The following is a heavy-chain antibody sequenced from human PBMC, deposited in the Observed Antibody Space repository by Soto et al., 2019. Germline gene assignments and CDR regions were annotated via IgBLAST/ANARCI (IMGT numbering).Heavy chain of an antibody. CDR2: IYYSGRT. D-gene: IGHD3-3*01. CDR1: GGSISSSSHY. V-gene: IGHV4-39*02. CDR3: ARSYYDFWSGSSYWYFDL. J-gene: IGHJ2*01. Sequence: QLQLQASGPGLVKPSETLSLSCTVSGGSISSSSHYWGWIRQPPGKGLEWIGNIYYSGRTYYNPSLKRRVSVSLDTCKNHFSLNLNSVTAADTAVFYCARSYYDFWSGSSYWYFDLWRRGPLVTVSS.